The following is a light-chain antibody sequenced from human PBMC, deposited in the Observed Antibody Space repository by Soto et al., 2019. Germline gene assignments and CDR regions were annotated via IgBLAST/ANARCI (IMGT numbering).Light chain of an antibody. Sequence: DIQMTQSPSSLSASVGDRLTITCQASQDITNYLNWYQHKPGKAPQLLIYDASSLETGAPPRFSGSGSGTEFAFTISSLQPEDTATYYCHQYENLPLTFGGGTKVEI. V-gene: IGKV1-33*01. J-gene: IGKJ4*01. CDR2: DAS. CDR3: HQYENLPLT. CDR1: QDITNY.